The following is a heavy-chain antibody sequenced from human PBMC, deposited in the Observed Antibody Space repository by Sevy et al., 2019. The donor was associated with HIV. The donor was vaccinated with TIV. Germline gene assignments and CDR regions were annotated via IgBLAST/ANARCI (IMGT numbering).Heavy chain of an antibody. CDR3: ARGGDYDFRSGYYKVGGMDY. J-gene: IGHJ4*02. D-gene: IGHD3-3*01. Sequence: GGSLRLSCAASGFTFSSYAMHWVRQAPGKGLEWVAVISYDGSNKYYADSVKGRFTISRDNSKNTLYLQMNSLRAEDTAVYYCARGGDYDFRSGYYKVGGMDYWGQGTLVTVSS. CDR1: GFTFSSYA. CDR2: ISYDGSNK. V-gene: IGHV3-30-3*01.